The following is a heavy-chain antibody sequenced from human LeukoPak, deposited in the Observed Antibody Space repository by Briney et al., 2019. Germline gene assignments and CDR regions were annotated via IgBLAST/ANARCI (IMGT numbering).Heavy chain of an antibody. D-gene: IGHD2-2*02. J-gene: IGHJ5*02. V-gene: IGHV3-30-3*02. Sequence: GRSLRLSCAASGFTFSSYAMHWVRQAPGKGLEWVAVISYDGSNKYYADSVKGRFTISRDNSKNTLYLQMNSLRAEDTAVYYCAKWYCSSTSCYNHWFDPWGQGTLVTVSS. CDR1: GFTFSSYA. CDR2: ISYDGSNK. CDR3: AKWYCSSTSCYNHWFDP.